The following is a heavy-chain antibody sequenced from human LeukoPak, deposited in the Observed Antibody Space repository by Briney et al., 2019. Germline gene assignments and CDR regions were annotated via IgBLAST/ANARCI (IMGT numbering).Heavy chain of an antibody. CDR1: GFTFTTYW. J-gene: IGHJ3*02. V-gene: IGHV3-74*01. D-gene: IGHD2-21*01. Sequence: PAGSLRLSCAASGFTFTTYWMHWVRQAPGKGLVWVSRINTDGSSASYADSVKGRFTISRDTAKNTLYLQMNSLRAEDTAVYYCARGDYAFDIWGQGKMVTVSS. CDR2: INTDGSSA. CDR3: ARGDYAFDI.